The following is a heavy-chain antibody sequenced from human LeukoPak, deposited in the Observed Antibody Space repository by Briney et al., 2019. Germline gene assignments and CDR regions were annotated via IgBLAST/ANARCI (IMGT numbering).Heavy chain of an antibody. CDR2: ISSSSSYI. V-gene: IGHV3-21*01. CDR1: GFTFSSYS. Sequence: GGSLRLSCAASGFTFSSYSMNWVRQAPGKGLEWVSSISSSSSYIYYADSVKGRFTISRDNAKNSLYLQMNSLRAEDTAVYYCAGNRPGIAAAEPPWGQGTMVTVSS. J-gene: IGHJ3*01. D-gene: IGHD6-13*01. CDR3: AGNRPGIAAAEPP.